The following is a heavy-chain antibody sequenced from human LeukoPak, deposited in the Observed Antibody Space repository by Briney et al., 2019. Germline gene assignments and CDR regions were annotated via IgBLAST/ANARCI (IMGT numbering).Heavy chain of an antibody. D-gene: IGHD3-16*02. CDR1: GGSISSSNW. V-gene: IGHV4-4*02. CDR3: ARDVFGYRGNFDY. CDR2: IYHSGST. Sequence: SETLSLTCAVSGGSISSSNWWSWVRQPPGKGLEWIGEIYHSGSTNYNPSLKSRVTISVDKSKNQFSLKLSSVTAADTAVYYCARDVFGYRGNFDYWGQGTLVTVSS. J-gene: IGHJ4*02.